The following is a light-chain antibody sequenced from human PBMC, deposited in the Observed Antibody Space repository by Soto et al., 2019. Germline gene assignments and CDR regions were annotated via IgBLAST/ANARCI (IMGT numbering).Light chain of an antibody. CDR1: QSISPW. V-gene: IGKV1-5*03. CDR2: KAS. CDR3: QQYKSYSRT. J-gene: IGKJ2*01. Sequence: DIQMTQSPSTLSASVGDRVTITCRASQSISPWLAWYQQKPGKAPKNLIYKASSLESGVPSRFSGSESGTEFTLTISSLQPDDFATYYCQQYKSYSRTFGQGTKLEIK.